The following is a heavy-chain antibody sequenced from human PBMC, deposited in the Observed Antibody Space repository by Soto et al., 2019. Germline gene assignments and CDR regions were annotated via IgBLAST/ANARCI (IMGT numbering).Heavy chain of an antibody. Sequence: PWGSLSLSCSASGRAFGNYAMNWGRQVPGRGLGLVSVGCTNCRSTYYADSVRGRFTISGDNSKITVYLQMNPVRAEDTAVYYCAKDRAFNYFYGMDVWGQGTTVTVSS. CDR1: GRAFGNYA. CDR2: GCTNCRST. V-gene: IGHV3-23*01. CDR3: AKDRAFNYFYGMDV. J-gene: IGHJ6*02. D-gene: IGHD3-10*01.